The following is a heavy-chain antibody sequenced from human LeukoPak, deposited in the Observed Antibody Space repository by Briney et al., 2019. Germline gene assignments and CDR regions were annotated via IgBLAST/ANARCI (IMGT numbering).Heavy chain of an antibody. J-gene: IGHJ3*02. CDR2: IYTSGST. Sequence: SETLSLTCTVSGDSISSGSYYWSWIRRPAGKGLEWIGRIYTSGSTNYNPSLKSRVTISLDTSKNQFSLKLSSVTAADTAVYYCAREDWDAFDIWGQGTMVTVSS. V-gene: IGHV4-61*02. D-gene: IGHD3/OR15-3a*01. CDR1: GDSISSGSYY. CDR3: AREDWDAFDI.